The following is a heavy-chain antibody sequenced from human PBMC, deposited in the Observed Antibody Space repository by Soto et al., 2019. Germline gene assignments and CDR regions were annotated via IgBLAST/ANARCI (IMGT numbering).Heavy chain of an antibody. Sequence: PGESLNISCDASGYIITSYWIGWVRQMPGKGLEWMGIIYPGDSDTSYSPSFQGQVTITADKSISTAYLQWSSLKASDTAMYYCARGEGHRYYYYGMDVWGQGTTVTVSS. CDR2: IYPGDSDT. CDR1: GYIITSYW. J-gene: IGHJ6*02. D-gene: IGHD3-10*01. CDR3: ARGEGHRYYYYGMDV. V-gene: IGHV5-51*01.